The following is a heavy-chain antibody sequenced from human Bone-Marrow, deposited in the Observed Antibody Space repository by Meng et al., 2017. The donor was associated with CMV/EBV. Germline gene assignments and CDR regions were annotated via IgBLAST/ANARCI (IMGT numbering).Heavy chain of an antibody. CDR3: ARGSRIAGATSLGY. J-gene: IGHJ4*02. V-gene: IGHV3-11*04. CDR1: GFTFSDYY. D-gene: IGHD1-26*01. Sequence: GESLKISCAASGFTFSDYYMSWIRQAPGKGLEWVSYISSSGSTIYYADSVKGRFTISRDNAKNSLYLQMNSLRAEDTAVYYCARGSRIAGATSLGYWGQGTLVTVSS. CDR2: ISSSGSTI.